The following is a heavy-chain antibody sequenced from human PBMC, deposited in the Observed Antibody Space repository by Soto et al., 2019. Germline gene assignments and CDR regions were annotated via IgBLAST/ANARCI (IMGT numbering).Heavy chain of an antibody. J-gene: IGHJ4*02. CDR2: IIPLLGVT. V-gene: IGHV1-69*10. CDR3: ARGVPLYVGRFYFDS. CDR1: GGTFSSYA. Sequence: SVKVSCKASGGTFSSYAATGVRHAPGQGLEWMGGIIPLLGVTNFAQNFQGRVTITADNSTSTAYMELSSLTSEDTAFYYCARGVPLYVGRFYFDSCGQGTLVTV. D-gene: IGHD1-26*01.